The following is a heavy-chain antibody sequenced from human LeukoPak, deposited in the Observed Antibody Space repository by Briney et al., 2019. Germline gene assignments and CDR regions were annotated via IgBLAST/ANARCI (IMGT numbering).Heavy chain of an antibody. J-gene: IGHJ5*02. CDR3: AKDSDSNAFDP. CDR1: GFTFSSYG. V-gene: IGHV3-33*06. D-gene: IGHD4-11*01. Sequence: PGRSLRLSCAASGFTFSSYGMHWVRQAPGKGLEWVAVIWYDGSNKYYADSVKGRFTISRDNSKNTLYLQMNSLRAEDTAVYYCAKDSDSNAFDPWGQGTLVTVSS. CDR2: IWYDGSNK.